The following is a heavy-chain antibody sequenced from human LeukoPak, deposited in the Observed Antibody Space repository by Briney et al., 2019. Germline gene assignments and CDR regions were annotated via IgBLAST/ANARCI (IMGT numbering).Heavy chain of an antibody. CDR2: ISSSSSYI. V-gene: IGHV3-21*01. Sequence: KPGGSLRLSCAASGFTFSSYSMNWVRQAPGKGLEWVSSISSSSSYIYYADSMKGRFTISRDNAKNSLYLQMNSLRAEDTAVYYCARQLDFWSGYYYADFDYWGQGTLVTVSS. CDR3: ARQLDFWSGYYYADFDY. D-gene: IGHD3-3*01. J-gene: IGHJ4*02. CDR1: GFTFSSYS.